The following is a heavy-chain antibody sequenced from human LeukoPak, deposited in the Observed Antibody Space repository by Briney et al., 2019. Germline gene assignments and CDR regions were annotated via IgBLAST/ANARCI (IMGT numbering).Heavy chain of an antibody. CDR3: AKHYDSSGYYSRRHLDY. D-gene: IGHD3-22*01. CDR2: ISGSGGST. Sequence: GGSLRLSCAASGFTFSSYEMNWVRQAPGKGLEWVSAISGSGGSTYYADSVKGRFTISRDSSKNTLYLQMNSLRAEDTAVYYCAKHYDSSGYYSRRHLDYWGQGTLVTVSS. CDR1: GFTFSSYE. V-gene: IGHV3-23*01. J-gene: IGHJ4*02.